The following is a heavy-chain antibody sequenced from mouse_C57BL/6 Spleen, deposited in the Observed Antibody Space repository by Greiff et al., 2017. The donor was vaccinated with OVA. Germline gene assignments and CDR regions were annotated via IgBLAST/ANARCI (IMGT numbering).Heavy chain of an antibody. Sequence: DVKLVESGGGLVQPKGSLKLSCAASGFSFNTYAMNWVRQAPGKGLEWVARIRSKSNNYATYYADSVKDRFTISRDDSESMLYLQMNNLKTEDTAMYYCVRQPSNWDGDYFDYWGQGTTLTVSS. CDR3: VRQPSNWDGDYFDY. V-gene: IGHV10-1*01. D-gene: IGHD4-1*01. J-gene: IGHJ2*01. CDR2: IRSKSNNYAT. CDR1: GFSFNTYA.